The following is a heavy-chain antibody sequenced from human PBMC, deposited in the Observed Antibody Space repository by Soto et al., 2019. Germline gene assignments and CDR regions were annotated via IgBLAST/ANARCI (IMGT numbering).Heavy chain of an antibody. V-gene: IGHV4-34*01. J-gene: IGHJ4*02. D-gene: IGHD4-4*01. Sequence: SETLSRTCAVYGGSFSAYCWSWIRQPPGKGLEWIGEINHSGGTTYNPSLKSRVTISVDTSKSQFSLKLSSVSAADTAIYYCGRGASNLQYFEYWAQGALVTASS. CDR1: GGSFSAYC. CDR2: INHSGGT. CDR3: GRGASNLQYFEY.